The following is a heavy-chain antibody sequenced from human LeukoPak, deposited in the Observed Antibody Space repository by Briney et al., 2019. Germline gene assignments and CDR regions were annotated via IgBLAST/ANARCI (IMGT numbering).Heavy chain of an antibody. CDR3: AKGKKITVAGLFDC. D-gene: IGHD6-19*01. V-gene: IGHV3-9*01. J-gene: IGHJ4*02. Sequence: GRSLRLSCAASGFTFDDYAMPWVRQVPGKGLEWVSGISWNSGSIGYADSVKGRFTISRDNAKNSLYLHMNRLSAEDTALYDCAKGKKITVAGLFDCWGQGTLVTVSS. CDR1: GFTFDDYA. CDR2: ISWNSGSI.